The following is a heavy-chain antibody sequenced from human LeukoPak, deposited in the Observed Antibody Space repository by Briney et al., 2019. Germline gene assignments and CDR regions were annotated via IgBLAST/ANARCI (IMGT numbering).Heavy chain of an antibody. CDR2: ISYDGSNK. D-gene: IGHD3-16*01. CDR3: ARGFGHYVMDV. J-gene: IGHJ6*02. V-gene: IGHV3-30-3*01. CDR1: GFAFNNYA. Sequence: PGGSLRLSCAASGFAFNNYAMDWVRQAPGKGLEWVTFISYDGSNKLYPDSVKGRFTVSRDNSKNTLFLQMNSLRPEDTAVYHCARGFGHYVMDVWGQGTTVTVSS.